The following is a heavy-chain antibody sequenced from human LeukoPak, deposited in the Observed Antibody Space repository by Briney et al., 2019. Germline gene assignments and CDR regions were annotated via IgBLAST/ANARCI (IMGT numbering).Heavy chain of an antibody. V-gene: IGHV4-59*01. CDR3: ARSQGEAVAGPFDY. D-gene: IGHD6-19*01. CDR1: GGSISSYY. CDR2: IYCSGST. J-gene: IGHJ4*02. Sequence: SETLSLTCTVSGGSISSYYWSWIRQPPGKGLEWIGYIYCSGSTNYNPSLKSRVTISVDTSKNQFSLKLSSVTAADTAVYYCARSQGEAVAGPFDYWGQGTLVTVSS.